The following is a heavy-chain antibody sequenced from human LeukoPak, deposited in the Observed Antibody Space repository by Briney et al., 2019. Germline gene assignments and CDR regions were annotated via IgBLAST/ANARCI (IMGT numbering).Heavy chain of an antibody. D-gene: IGHD1-26*01. CDR2: INPNSGGT. V-gene: IGHV1-2*02. CDR3: ARGYEEWELLLGAFDI. J-gene: IGHJ3*02. CDR1: GYTFTGYY. Sequence: GASVKVSCKASGYTFTGYYVHWVRQAPGQGLEWVRWINPNSGGTNYAQKFQGRVTMTRDTSISTAYMELSRLRSDDTAVYYCARGYEEWELLLGAFDIWGQGTMVTVSS.